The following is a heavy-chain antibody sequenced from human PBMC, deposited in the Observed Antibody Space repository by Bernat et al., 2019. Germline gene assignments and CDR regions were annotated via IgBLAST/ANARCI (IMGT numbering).Heavy chain of an antibody. CDR1: GYSISSGYY. D-gene: IGHD6-13*01. CDR3: ARVGGGYSSSWYGGFDP. J-gene: IGHJ5*02. V-gene: IGHV4-38-2*01. CDR2: IYHSGST. Sequence: QVQLQESGPGLVKPSETLSLTCAVSGYSISSGYYWGWIRQPPGKGLEWIGSIYHSGSTYYNPSLKSRVTISVDTSKNQFPLKLSSVTAADTAVYYCARVGGGYSSSWYGGFDPWGQGTLVTVSS.